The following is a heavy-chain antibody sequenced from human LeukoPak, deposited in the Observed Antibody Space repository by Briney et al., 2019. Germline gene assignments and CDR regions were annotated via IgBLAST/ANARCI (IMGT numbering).Heavy chain of an antibody. J-gene: IGHJ6*02. CDR1: GGSISSYY. D-gene: IGHD4-11*01. CDR2: IYYSGST. V-gene: IGHV4-59*01. CDR3: ARGATVYYYYYGMDV. Sequence: PSETLSLTCTVSGGSISSYYWSWIRQPPGKGLEWIGYIYYSGSTNYNPSLKSRVTISVDTSKNQFSLKLSSVTAADTAVYYCARGATVYYYYYGMDVWGQGTTVTVSS.